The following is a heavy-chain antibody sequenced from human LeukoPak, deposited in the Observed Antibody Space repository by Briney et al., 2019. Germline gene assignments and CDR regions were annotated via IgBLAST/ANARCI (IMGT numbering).Heavy chain of an antibody. J-gene: IGHJ5*02. CDR3: ARDHVTMIVEHNWFDP. CDR1: GGSISNYY. Sequence: TSETLSLTCTVSGGSISNYYWNWIRQPPGKGLEWIGYIYYSGTTNYNPSLKSRVSMSVDTSKNQFSLKLSSVTAADTAVYYCARDHVTMIVEHNWFDPWGQGTLVTVSS. D-gene: IGHD3-22*01. V-gene: IGHV4-59*12. CDR2: IYYSGTT.